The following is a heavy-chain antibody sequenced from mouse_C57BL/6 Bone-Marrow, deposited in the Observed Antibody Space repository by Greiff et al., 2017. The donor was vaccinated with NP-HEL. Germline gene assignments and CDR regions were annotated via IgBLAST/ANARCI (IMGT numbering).Heavy chain of an antibody. J-gene: IGHJ4*01. D-gene: IGHD1-1*01. Sequence: QVQLQQSGAELVKPGASVKISCKASGYAFSSYWMNWVKQRPGKGLEWIGQIYPGDGDTNYNGKFKGKATLTADKSSSTAYMQLSSLTSEDSAVYFCARSGSSYPYYAMDYWGQGTSVTVSS. CDR1: GYAFSSYW. CDR2: IYPGDGDT. CDR3: ARSGSSYPYYAMDY. V-gene: IGHV1-80*01.